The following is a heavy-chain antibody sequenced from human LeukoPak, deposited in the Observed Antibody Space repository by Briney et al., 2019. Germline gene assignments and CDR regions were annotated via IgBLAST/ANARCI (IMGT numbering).Heavy chain of an antibody. J-gene: IGHJ4*02. D-gene: IGHD2-15*01. CDR3: ARAGGYCSGGSCYSSDY. CDR1: GGTFSSYA. Sequence: ASVTVSFKASGGTFSSYAISWVRQAPGQGLEWMGGIIPIFGTANYAQKFQGRVTITADESTSTAYMELSSLRSEDTAVYYCARAGGYCSGGSCYSSDYWGQGTLVTVSS. CDR2: IIPIFGTA. V-gene: IGHV1-69*13.